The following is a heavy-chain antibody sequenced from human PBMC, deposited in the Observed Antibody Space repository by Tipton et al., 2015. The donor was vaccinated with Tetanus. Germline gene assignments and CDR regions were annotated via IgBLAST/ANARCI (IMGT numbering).Heavy chain of an antibody. CDR1: GFLFSTYT. V-gene: IGHV3-30-3*01. CDR2: ISFDGTKE. J-gene: IGHJ4*02. D-gene: IGHD4-17*01. CDR3: ASSTVTR. Sequence: QVQLVQSGGGVVQPGRSLRLSCATSGFLFSTYTMHWVRQAPGKGLEWVSVISFDGTKEYYADSVKGRFTISRDNAKNLLYLHMSSLRREDTAVYYCASSTVTRWGPGTLVTVSS.